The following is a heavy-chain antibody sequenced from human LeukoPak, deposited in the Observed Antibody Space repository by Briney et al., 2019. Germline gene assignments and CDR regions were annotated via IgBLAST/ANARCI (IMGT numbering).Heavy chain of an antibody. V-gene: IGHV1-46*01. CDR1: GYTFTSYH. J-gene: IGHJ4*02. CDR3: ARVAGPRDY. CDR2: INPSGGNT. Sequence: GASVKVSCKASGYTFTSYHIHWVRQAPGQGLEWVGTINPSGGNTNHAQKFQGRVTMTRDMSTSTVYMELSSLRSEDTAVYYRARVAGPRDYWGQGTLVTVSS.